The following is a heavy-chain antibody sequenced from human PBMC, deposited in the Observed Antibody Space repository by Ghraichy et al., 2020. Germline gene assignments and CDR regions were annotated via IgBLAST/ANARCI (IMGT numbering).Heavy chain of an antibody. Sequence: ASVKVSCKASGYTFTGYYMHWVRQAPGQGLEWMGWINPNSGGTNYAQKFQGRVTMTRDTSISTAYMELSRVRSDDTAVYYCARDVDTAMVQVDYWGQGTLVTVSS. CDR3: ARDVDTAMVQVDY. CDR1: GYTFTGYY. J-gene: IGHJ4*02. V-gene: IGHV1-2*02. CDR2: INPNSGGT. D-gene: IGHD5-18*01.